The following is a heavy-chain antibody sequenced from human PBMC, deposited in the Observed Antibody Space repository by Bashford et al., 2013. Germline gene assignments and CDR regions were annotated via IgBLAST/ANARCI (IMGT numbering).Heavy chain of an antibody. CDR2: INPNSGGT. D-gene: IGHD3-22*01. Sequence: WVRQAPGQGLEWMGWINPNSGGTNYAQKFQGRVTMTRDTSISTAYMELSRLRSDDTAVYYCARAEGIFTMIVGYGMDVWGQGTTVTVSS. J-gene: IGHJ6*02. CDR3: ARAEGIFTMIVGYGMDV. V-gene: IGHV1-2*02.